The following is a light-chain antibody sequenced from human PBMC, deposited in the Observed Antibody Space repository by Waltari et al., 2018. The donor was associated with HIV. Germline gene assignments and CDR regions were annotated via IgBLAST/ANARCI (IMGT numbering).Light chain of an antibody. CDR3: QSADSSGTWV. J-gene: IGLJ3*02. Sequence: SYELTQPTSVSVSPGQTARITCSGDALPKQYAYWYQQKPGQAPVLVIYKDSERPSGLPERFSGSRSGTTVTLTIRGVEAEDEAYYYCQSADSSGTWVFGGGTKLTVL. V-gene: IGLV3-25*03. CDR2: KDS. CDR1: ALPKQY.